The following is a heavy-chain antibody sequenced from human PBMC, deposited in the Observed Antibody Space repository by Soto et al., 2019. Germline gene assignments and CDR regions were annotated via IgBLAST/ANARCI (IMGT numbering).Heavy chain of an antibody. J-gene: IGHJ4*02. D-gene: IGHD2-2*01. V-gene: IGHV3-33*01. CDR3: ARTASAAPYYFDY. CDR2: IWYDGSNK. CDR1: GFTFSSYG. Sequence: QVPLVESGGGVVQPGRSLRLSSAASGFTFSSYGMHWVRQAPGKGLEWVAVIWYDGSNKYYADSVKGRFTISRDNSKNTLYLQMNSLRVEDTAVYYCARTASAAPYYFDYWGQGTLVTVSS.